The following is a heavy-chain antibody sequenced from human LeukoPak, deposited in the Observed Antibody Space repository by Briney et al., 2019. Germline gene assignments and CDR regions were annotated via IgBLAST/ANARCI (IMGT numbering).Heavy chain of an antibody. Sequence: SETLSLTCTVSGGSISSSSYYWGWIRQPPGKGLEWIGSIYYSGSTNYNPSLKSRVTISVDTSKNQFSLKLSSVTAADTAVYYCARVPTYDSSGYYYREIWYFDLWGRGTLVTVSS. D-gene: IGHD3-22*01. J-gene: IGHJ2*01. V-gene: IGHV4-39*07. CDR3: ARVPTYDSSGYYYREIWYFDL. CDR2: IYYSGST. CDR1: GGSISSSSYY.